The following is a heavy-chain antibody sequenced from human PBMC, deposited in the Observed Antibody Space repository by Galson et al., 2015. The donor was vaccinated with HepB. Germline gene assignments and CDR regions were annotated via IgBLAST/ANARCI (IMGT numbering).Heavy chain of an antibody. J-gene: IGHJ2*01. CDR1: GFTVIGNY. CDR2: VYRGGDR. V-gene: IGHV3-66*01. CDR3: AKSNRGLGSGHYGGGSFDL. Sequence: SLRLSCAASGFTVIGNYMAWVRQAPGKGLEWVSVVYRGGDRYYADSVQGRFTIFRDDSKNTLFLQMNSLRVEDTAVYYCAKSNRGLGSGHYGGGSFDLWGRGILVTVSS. D-gene: IGHD4-23*01.